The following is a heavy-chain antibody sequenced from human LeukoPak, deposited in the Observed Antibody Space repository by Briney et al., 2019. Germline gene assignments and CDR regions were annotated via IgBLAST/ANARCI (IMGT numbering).Heavy chain of an antibody. D-gene: IGHD1-26*01. V-gene: IGHV4-4*07. CDR3: ARMYSGTYGGIDY. CDR1: GGSISSYY. J-gene: IGHJ4*02. Sequence: SETLSLTCTVSGGSISSYYWGWIRQPAGKGLEWIGRIYSSGSTNYNPSLKSRVSLSVDTSRNQFSLKVNSVTAADTAVYYCARMYSGTYGGIDYWGQGTLDTVSS. CDR2: IYSSGST.